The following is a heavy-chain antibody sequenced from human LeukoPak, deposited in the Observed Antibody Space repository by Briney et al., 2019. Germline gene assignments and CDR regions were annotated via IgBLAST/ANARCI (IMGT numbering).Heavy chain of an antibody. CDR1: GYTFTSYG. CDR3: ARDADIVVVPAASFDY. V-gene: IGHV1-18*01. D-gene: IGHD2-2*01. J-gene: IGHJ4*02. Sequence: ASVKVSCKASGYTFTSYGISWVRQAPGQGLEWMGWISAYNGNTNYAQKLQGRVTMTTDTSTSTAYTELRSLRSDDTAVYYCARDADIVVVPAASFDYWGQGTLVTVSS. CDR2: ISAYNGNT.